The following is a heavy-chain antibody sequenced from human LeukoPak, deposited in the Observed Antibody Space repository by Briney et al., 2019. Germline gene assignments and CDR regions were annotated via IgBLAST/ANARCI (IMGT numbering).Heavy chain of an antibody. V-gene: IGHV3-9*01. Sequence: GRSLRLSCAASGFTFDDYAMHWVRQAPGKGLEWVSGISWNSGSIGYADSVKGRFTISRDNAKNSLYLQMNSLRAEDTALYYCAKALGGANYYGSGSPGGFDYWGQGTLATVSS. CDR1: GFTFDDYA. CDR2: ISWNSGSI. CDR3: AKALGGANYYGSGSPGGFDY. D-gene: IGHD3-10*01. J-gene: IGHJ4*02.